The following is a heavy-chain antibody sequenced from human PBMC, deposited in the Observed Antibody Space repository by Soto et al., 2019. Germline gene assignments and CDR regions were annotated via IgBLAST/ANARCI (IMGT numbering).Heavy chain of an antibody. CDR1: GGSVSSGSYY. D-gene: IGHD3-3*01. CDR3: ARSIFGVVIYGSNWSDP. CDR2: IYYSGST. Sequence: SETLSLTCTVSGGSVSSGSYYWSWIRQPPGKGLEWIGYIYYSGSTNYNPSLKSRVTISVDTSKNQFYLKLSSVTAADTAVYYCARSIFGVVIYGSNWSDPWGQGTLLTVSS. J-gene: IGHJ5*02. V-gene: IGHV4-61*01.